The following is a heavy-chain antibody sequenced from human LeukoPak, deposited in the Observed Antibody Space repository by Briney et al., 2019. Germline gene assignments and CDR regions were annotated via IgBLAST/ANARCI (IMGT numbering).Heavy chain of an antibody. CDR1: GGSVSSGSYY. J-gene: IGHJ3*02. Sequence: SETLSLTCTVSGGSVSSGSYYWSWIRQPPGKGLEWIGYFYYSGSTNYNPSLKTRVTISVDTSKNQFSLKLSSVTAADAAVYYCARDVWGRGAFDIWGQGTMVTVSS. D-gene: IGHD7-27*01. CDR3: ARDVWGRGAFDI. V-gene: IGHV4-61*01. CDR2: FYYSGST.